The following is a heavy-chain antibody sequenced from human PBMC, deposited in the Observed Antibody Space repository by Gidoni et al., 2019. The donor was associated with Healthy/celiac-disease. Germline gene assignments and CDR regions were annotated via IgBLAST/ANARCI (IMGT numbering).Heavy chain of an antibody. CDR1: GGSISSGDYY. V-gene: IGHV4-30-4*01. CDR2: IYYSGST. CDR3: AREATGYRKFFDY. D-gene: IGHD3-9*01. J-gene: IGHJ4*02. Sequence: QVQLQESGPGLVKPSQTLSLTCTVPGGSISSGDYYWSWIRQPPGKGLEWIGYIYYSGSTYYNPSLKSRVTISVDTSKNQFSLKLSSVTAADTAVYYCAREATGYRKFFDYWGQGTLVTVSA.